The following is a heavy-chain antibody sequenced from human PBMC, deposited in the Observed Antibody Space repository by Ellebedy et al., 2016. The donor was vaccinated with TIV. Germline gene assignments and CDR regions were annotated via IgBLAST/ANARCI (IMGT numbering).Heavy chain of an antibody. Sequence: AASVKVSCKVSGYTLTELSMHWVRQAPGKGLEWMGGFDPEDGETIYAQKFQGRVTMTEDTSTDTAYMELSSLRSEDTAVYYCATQRATGRYYYYYGMDVWGQGTTVTVSS. CDR1: GYTLTELS. D-gene: IGHD1-14*01. J-gene: IGHJ6*02. CDR3: ATQRATGRYYYYYGMDV. CDR2: FDPEDGET. V-gene: IGHV1-24*01.